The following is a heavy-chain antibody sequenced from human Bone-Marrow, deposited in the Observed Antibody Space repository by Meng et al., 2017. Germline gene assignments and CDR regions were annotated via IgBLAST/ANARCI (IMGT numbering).Heavy chain of an antibody. CDR2: IYYSGST. CDR1: GGSISSSSYY. V-gene: IGHV4-39*07. CDR3: ARAGSGIVVVLDP. J-gene: IGHJ5*02. D-gene: IGHD2-2*01. Sequence: LRLQESGPGMWKPSASLSPTWMVSGGSISSSSYYWGWIRQPPGKGLEWIGSIYYSGSTYYNPSLKSRVTISVDTSKNQFSLKLSSVTAADTAVYYCARAGSGIVVVLDPWGQGTLVTVSS.